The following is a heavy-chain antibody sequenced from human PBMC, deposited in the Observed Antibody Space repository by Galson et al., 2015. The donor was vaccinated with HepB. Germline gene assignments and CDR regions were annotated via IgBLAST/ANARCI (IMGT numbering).Heavy chain of an antibody. CDR2: ISWDGGST. D-gene: IGHD3-10*01. V-gene: IGHV3-43*01. CDR1: GFTFDDYT. CDR3: AKTPQVRGVYGEAFDY. J-gene: IGHJ4*02. Sequence: SLRLSCAASGFTFDDYTMHWVRQAPGKGLEWVSLISWDGGSTYYADSVKGRFTISRDNSKNSLYLQMNSLRTEDTALYYCAKTPQVRGVYGEAFDYWGQGTLVTVSS.